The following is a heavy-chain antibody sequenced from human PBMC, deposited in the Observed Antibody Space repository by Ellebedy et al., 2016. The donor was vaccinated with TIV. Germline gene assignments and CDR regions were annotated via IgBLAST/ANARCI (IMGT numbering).Heavy chain of an antibody. CDR2: INTNTGNP. V-gene: IGHV7-4-1*02. D-gene: IGHD6-13*01. J-gene: IGHJ4*01. CDR1: GYSLINYA. Sequence: AASVKVSCKASGYSLINYAMNWVRQAPGQGLEWMGWINTNTGNPTYAQGFTGRFVFSLDTSVSTSYLQISSLKAEDTAVYYCASLAAAGTCDFEYWGHGTLVTVSS. CDR3: ASLAAAGTCDFEY.